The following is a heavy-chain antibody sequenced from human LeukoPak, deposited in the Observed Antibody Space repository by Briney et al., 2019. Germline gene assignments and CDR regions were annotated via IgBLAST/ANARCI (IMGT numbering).Heavy chain of an antibody. CDR1: DYTFTRYG. V-gene: IGHV1-18*01. CDR2: VSAYNGDT. Sequence: ASVTVSCTPSDYTFTRYGISWVRQAPGQGLEWLGWVSAYNGDTNYAQKLQGRVTMTIDTSTSTAYMELRSLRSDDTAVYYCAREPSIYSGSYYYFDYWGQGTLVTVSS. D-gene: IGHD1-26*01. CDR3: AREPSIYSGSYYYFDY. J-gene: IGHJ4*02.